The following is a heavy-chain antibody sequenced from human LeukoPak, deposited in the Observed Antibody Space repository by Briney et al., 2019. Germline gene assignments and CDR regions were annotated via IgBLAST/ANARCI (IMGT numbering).Heavy chain of an antibody. Sequence: PGGSLRLSCAASGFTFSSYEMNWVRQAPGKGLEWVSYISSSGSTIYYADSVKGRFTISRDNAKNSLYLQMNSLRAEDTAVYYCASLSRGAFDIWGQGTMVTVSS. V-gene: IGHV3-48*03. CDR1: GFTFSSYE. CDR3: ASLSRGAFDI. D-gene: IGHD2/OR15-2a*01. J-gene: IGHJ3*02. CDR2: ISSSGSTI.